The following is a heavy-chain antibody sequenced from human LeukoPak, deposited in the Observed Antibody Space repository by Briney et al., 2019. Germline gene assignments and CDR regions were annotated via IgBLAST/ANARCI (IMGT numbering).Heavy chain of an antibody. D-gene: IGHD1-26*01. CDR3: ARDWTENSGRIGYYYYGMDV. Sequence: SETLSLTCTVSGGSISSYYWSWIRQPAGKGLEWIGRIYTSGSTNYNPSLKSRVTKSVDTSKNQFSMKLSSVTAADTAVYYCARDWTENSGRIGYYYYGMDVWGQGTTVTVSS. CDR1: GGSISSYY. CDR2: IYTSGST. J-gene: IGHJ6*02. V-gene: IGHV4-4*07.